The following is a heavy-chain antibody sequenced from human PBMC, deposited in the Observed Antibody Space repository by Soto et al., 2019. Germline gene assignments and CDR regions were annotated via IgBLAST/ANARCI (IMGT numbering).Heavy chain of an antibody. D-gene: IGHD3-3*01. CDR1: GFTFSSYG. V-gene: IGHV3-33*01. CDR3: ARAPPSFLEWTIYYYYMDV. Sequence: PGGSLRLSCAASGFTFSSYGMHWVRQAPGKGLEWVAVIWYDGSNKYYADSVKGRFTISRDNSKNTLYLQMNSLRAEDTAVYYCARAPPSFLEWTIYYYYMDVWGKGTTVTVSS. J-gene: IGHJ6*03. CDR2: IWYDGSNK.